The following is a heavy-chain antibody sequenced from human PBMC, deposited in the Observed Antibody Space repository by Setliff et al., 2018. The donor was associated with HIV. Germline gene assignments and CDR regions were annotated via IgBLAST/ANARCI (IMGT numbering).Heavy chain of an antibody. CDR1: GYTFRSYG. V-gene: IGHV1-18*01. CDR2: ISPNSGDT. D-gene: IGHD6-19*01. J-gene: IGHJ6*03. CDR3: ARGGQQWLPYYYYYMDV. Sequence: GASVKVSCKASGYTFRSYGISWVRQAPGQGLEWVGWISPNSGDTDYIQKFQGRVSLTTDTSTNTAYMELGSLRPDDTAIYYCARGGQQWLPYYYYYMDVWGEGTTVTVSS.